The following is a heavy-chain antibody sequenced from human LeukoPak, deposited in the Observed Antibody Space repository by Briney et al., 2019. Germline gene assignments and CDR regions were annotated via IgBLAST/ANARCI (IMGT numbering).Heavy chain of an antibody. CDR1: GGSISSYY. D-gene: IGHD3-10*01. CDR2: IYYSGST. J-gene: IGHJ4*02. V-gene: IGHV4-59*08. Sequence: SETLSLTCTVSGGSISSYYWSWVRQPPGKGLEWIGYIYYSGSTNYNPSLKSRVTISVDTSKNQFSLKLSSVTAADTAVYYCARYRTMVRGVIEYYFDYWGQGTLVTVSS. CDR3: ARYRTMVRGVIEYYFDY.